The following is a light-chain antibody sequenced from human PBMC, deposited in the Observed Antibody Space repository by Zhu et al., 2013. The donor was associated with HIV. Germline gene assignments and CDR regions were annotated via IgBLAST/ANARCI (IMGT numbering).Light chain of an antibody. CDR2: GAS. Sequence: ELVLTQSPATLSVSPGERATLSCRASQSVSSNLAWYQQKPGQTPRLLIYGASTRATGIPARFSGSGSGTEFTLTISSLQSEDFAVYYCLQYDTFGGGTKIEIK. V-gene: IGKV3-15*01. CDR3: LQYDT. CDR1: QSVSSN. J-gene: IGKJ4*01.